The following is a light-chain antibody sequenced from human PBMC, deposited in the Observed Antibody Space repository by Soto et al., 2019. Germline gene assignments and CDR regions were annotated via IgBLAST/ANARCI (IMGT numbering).Light chain of an antibody. J-gene: IGKJ1*01. V-gene: IGKV3-20*01. Sequence: EIVLTQSPGTLSLSPGERATLSCRASQSVSSSYLAWYQQKPGQAPRVLIQGASSRVTGIPDRFSGSGSGTDFTLTISRLEPEDFATYYCQQYTNTNSPWMFGQGTKVDIK. CDR1: QSVSSSY. CDR3: QQYTNTNSPWM. CDR2: GAS.